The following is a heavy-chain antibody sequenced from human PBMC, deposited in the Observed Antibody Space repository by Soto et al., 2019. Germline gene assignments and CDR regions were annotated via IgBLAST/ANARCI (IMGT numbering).Heavy chain of an antibody. CDR2: MYYFGIVNT. V-gene: IGHV4-59*08. CDR1: GGSISSCS. J-gene: IGHJ6*02. Sequence: SETLSLTCXVSGGSISSCSSYWIRQPPGKGLEWVGYMYYFGIVNTHHNPSLKSRVTISVDTSRDQFSLKLISVTAADTAVYYCARHVFTTVVRGYLITFEYYSGMDVWGQGTTVTVSS. CDR3: ARHVFTTVVRGYLITFEYYSGMDV. D-gene: IGHD3-10*01.